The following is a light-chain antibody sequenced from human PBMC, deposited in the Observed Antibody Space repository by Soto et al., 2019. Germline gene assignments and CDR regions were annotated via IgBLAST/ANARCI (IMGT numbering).Light chain of an antibody. CDR1: QSISSNY. V-gene: IGKV3-20*01. CDR3: QQYGSSPQT. CDR2: GAS. J-gene: IGKJ1*01. Sequence: NVLTQSPGTLSLSPGEGATLSCRASQSISSNYLAWYHQRPGQAPRLLIYGASSRATDIPDRFRGSGSGRDFVLNISRLERGDSGVYYCQQYGSSPQTFGQGTKVEIK.